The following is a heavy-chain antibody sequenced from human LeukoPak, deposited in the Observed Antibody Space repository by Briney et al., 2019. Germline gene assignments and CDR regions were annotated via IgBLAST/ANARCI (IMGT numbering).Heavy chain of an antibody. V-gene: IGHV4-59*01. D-gene: IGHD3-22*01. CDR2: IYYSGST. Sequence: ETSETLSLTCTVSGGSISSYYWSWIRQPPGKGLEWIGYIYYSGSTNYNPSLKSRVTISVDTSKNQFSLKLSSVTAADTAVYYCARRRGAYYYDSSGYWYHDYWGQGTLVTVSS. CDR3: ARRRGAYYYDSSGYWYHDY. CDR1: GGSISSYY. J-gene: IGHJ4*02.